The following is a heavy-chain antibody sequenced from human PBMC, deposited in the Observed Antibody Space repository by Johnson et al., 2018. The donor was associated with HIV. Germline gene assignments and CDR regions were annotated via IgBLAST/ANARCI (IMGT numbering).Heavy chain of an antibody. J-gene: IGHJ3*02. V-gene: IGHV3-23*04. CDR2: LSSSGGST. CDR1: GFTFSSYA. Sequence: MLLVESGGGVVRPGGSLRLSCAASGFTFSSYAMSWVRQAPGQGLEWVSALSSSGGSTYYADSVKGRFTISRDNPKNTLYLQMNSLRAEDTGVYYCAKPPSMGADAFDIWGQGTMVTVSS. CDR3: AKPPSMGADAFDI. D-gene: IGHD3-16*01.